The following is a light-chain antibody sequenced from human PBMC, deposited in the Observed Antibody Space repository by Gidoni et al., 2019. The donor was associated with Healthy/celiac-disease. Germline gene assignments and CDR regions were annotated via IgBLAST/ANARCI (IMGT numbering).Light chain of an antibody. J-gene: IGKJ2*01. CDR3: QQYGSSPPVYT. CDR1: QSVSSSY. Sequence: EIVLTQSPGTLSLSPGERATLSCRASQSVSSSYLAWYQQKPGQAPRLLSYGASSRATGIPDRFSGSGSGTDVTLTISRLEPEDFAVYYCQQYGSSPPVYTFGQGTKLEIK. V-gene: IGKV3-20*01. CDR2: GAS.